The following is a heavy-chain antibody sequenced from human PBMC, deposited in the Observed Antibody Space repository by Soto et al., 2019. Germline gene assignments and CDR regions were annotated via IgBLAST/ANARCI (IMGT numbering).Heavy chain of an antibody. Sequence: ASVKVSCKASGYTFTSYGISWVRQAPGQGLEWMGWISAYNGNTNYAQKLQGRVTMTTDTSTSTAYMELRSLRSDDTAVYYCARDVAVAGNGIYYYYGMDVWGQGTTVTVSS. D-gene: IGHD6-19*01. J-gene: IGHJ6*02. V-gene: IGHV1-18*01. CDR2: ISAYNGNT. CDR1: GYTFTSYG. CDR3: ARDVAVAGNGIYYYYGMDV.